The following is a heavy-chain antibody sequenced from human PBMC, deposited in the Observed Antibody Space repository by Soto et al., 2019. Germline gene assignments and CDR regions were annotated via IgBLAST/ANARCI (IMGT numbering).Heavy chain of an antibody. V-gene: IGHV4-39*07. CDR3: SSDSYGSLGLDY. CDR2: FFIGGNT. CDR1: GGSISSSTYY. J-gene: IGHJ4*02. D-gene: IGHD5-18*01. Sequence: SETLSLTCTVSGGSISSSTYYWGWMRQPPGKGLEWIASFFIGGNTYYNPSLKSRVTISVDTSKNQFSLKLSSVTAADTAVYYCSSDSYGSLGLDYWGQGTLVTVSS.